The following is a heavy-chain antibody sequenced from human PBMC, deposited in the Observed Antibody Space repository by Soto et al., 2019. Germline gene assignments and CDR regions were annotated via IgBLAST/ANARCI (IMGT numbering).Heavy chain of an antibody. Sequence: PGGSLRLSCTASGFTFSSYAMSWVRQAPGKGLEWVSAVSGSGGSTYYADSVKGRFTISRDNSKNTLYLQMNSLRAEDTAVYYFAEGSRGYKFGMDVWGQGTTVTVSS. CDR3: AEGSRGYKFGMDV. D-gene: IGHD1-1*01. CDR2: VSGSGGST. V-gene: IGHV3-23*01. CDR1: GFTFSSYA. J-gene: IGHJ6*02.